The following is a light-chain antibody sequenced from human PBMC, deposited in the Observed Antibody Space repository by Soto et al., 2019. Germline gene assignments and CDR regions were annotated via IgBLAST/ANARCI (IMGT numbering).Light chain of an antibody. CDR2: AAS. Sequence: DIQMTQSPSFVSASVGDRVTITCRASQDISSWLAWYQQKPGKAPKLLLYAASSLESGVPSRFSSSESGTDFTLTISSLQPEDFATYYCHQGNSFPRTFGQGTKVEIK. CDR3: HQGNSFPRT. J-gene: IGKJ1*01. CDR1: QDISSW. V-gene: IGKV1-12*01.